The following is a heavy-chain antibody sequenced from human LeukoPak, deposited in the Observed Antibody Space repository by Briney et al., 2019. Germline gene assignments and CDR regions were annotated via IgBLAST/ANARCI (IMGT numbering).Heavy chain of an antibody. J-gene: IGHJ5*02. Sequence: SETLSLTCNVSGDSINCGGFYWNWIRQPPGQGLEWIAYIHQSGITVSNPSLKSRLTLSLDASKNQFSLRLTSATVADTAVYYCARDLEYCSTTSCFTWGQGTLVTVSS. D-gene: IGHD2-2*01. V-gene: IGHV4-30-2*01. CDR3: ARDLEYCSTTSCFT. CDR2: IHQSGIT. CDR1: GDSINCGGFY.